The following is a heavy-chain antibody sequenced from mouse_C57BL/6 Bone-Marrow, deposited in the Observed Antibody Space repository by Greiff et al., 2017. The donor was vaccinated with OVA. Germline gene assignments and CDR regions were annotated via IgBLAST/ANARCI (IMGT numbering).Heavy chain of an antibody. CDR2: ISSGGSYT. V-gene: IGHV5-6*01. J-gene: IGHJ3*01. CDR3: ARERFAY. CDR1: GFTFSSYG. Sequence: EVKLQESGGDFVQPGGSLTLSCAASGFTFSSYGMSWVRQTPDKRLEWVATISSGGSYTYYPDSVKGRFTISRDNAKNTLYLQMSSLKSEDTAMYYCARERFAYWGQGTLVTVSA.